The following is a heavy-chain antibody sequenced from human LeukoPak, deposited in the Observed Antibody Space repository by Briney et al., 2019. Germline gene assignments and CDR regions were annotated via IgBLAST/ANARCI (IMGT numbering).Heavy chain of an antibody. D-gene: IGHD4-23*01. CDR2: IIPIFGTA. J-gene: IGHJ4*02. CDR1: GGTFSSYA. CDR3: ARDVTPYGGNPFDY. Sequence: ASVKVSCKASGGTFSSYAISWVRQAPGQGLEWMGGIIPIFGTANYAQKFQDRVTITADESTSTAYMELSSLRSEDTAVYYCARDVTPYGGNPFDYWGQGTLVTVSS. V-gene: IGHV1-69*13.